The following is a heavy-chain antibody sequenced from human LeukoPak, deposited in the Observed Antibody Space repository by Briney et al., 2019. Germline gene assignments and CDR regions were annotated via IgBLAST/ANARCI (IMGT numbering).Heavy chain of an antibody. J-gene: IGHJ4*02. V-gene: IGHV3-48*03. Sequence: GGSLILSCAASGFTFSNYEFNWVRQAPGKGLEWISYISSSGRNIYYADSVKGRFTISRDNTKNSLYLQMNSLRAEDTAVYYCARVLGSYAFDYWGQGILVTVSS. D-gene: IGHD1-26*01. CDR1: GFTFSNYE. CDR2: ISSSGRNI. CDR3: ARVLGSYAFDY.